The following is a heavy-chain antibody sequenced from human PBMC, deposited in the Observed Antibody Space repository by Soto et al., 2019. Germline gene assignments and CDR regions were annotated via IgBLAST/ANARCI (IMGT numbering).Heavy chain of an antibody. D-gene: IGHD2-2*01. J-gene: IGHJ6*02. Sequence: QVQLVQSGAEVQKPGSSVKVSCKASGGTFSSYAISWVRQAPGQGLEWMGGIIPISGTANDAQKFQGRVTITADESTNTAYMELSSLRSEDTAVYYCARSQGSSTSLEIYYYYYYGMDVWGQGTTVTVYS. CDR2: IIPISGTA. V-gene: IGHV1-69*01. CDR3: ARSQGSSTSLEIYYYYYYGMDV. CDR1: GGTFSSYA.